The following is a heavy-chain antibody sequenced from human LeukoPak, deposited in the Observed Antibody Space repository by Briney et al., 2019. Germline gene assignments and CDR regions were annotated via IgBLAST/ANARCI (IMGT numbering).Heavy chain of an antibody. V-gene: IGHV6-1*01. D-gene: IGHD6-13*01. Sequence: SQTLSLTCAISGDSVSRNDAGWNWIRQSPSRGLEWLGRTYYRSKWYNDYAVSVKSRITINPDTSKNQFSLQLNSVTPEDTAVYYCARGDSSTSPGVFDYWGQGTLVTVSS. CDR2: TYYRSKWYN. J-gene: IGHJ4*02. CDR3: ARGDSSTSPGVFDY. CDR1: GDSVSRNDAG.